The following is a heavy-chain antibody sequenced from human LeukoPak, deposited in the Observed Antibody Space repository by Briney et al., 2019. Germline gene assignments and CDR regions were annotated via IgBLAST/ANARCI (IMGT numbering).Heavy chain of an antibody. V-gene: IGHV1-69*04. CDR1: GGTFSSYA. Sequence: SVKVSCKASGGTFSSYAISWVRQAPGQGLEWMGRIILILGIANYAQKFQGRVTITADKSTSTAYMELSSLRSEDTAVYYCASIQTGYCSSTSCPNWFDPWGQGTLVTVSS. CDR3: ASIQTGYCSSTSCPNWFDP. J-gene: IGHJ5*02. CDR2: IILILGIA. D-gene: IGHD2-2*01.